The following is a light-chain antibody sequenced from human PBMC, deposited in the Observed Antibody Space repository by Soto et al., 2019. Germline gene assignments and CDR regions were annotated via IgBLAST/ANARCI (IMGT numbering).Light chain of an antibody. CDR3: QRYDTYSWT. CDR2: AAS. Sequence: DIQMTQSPSTLSASVGDRVTITCRASQSISSCLAWYQQKPGKAPKLLIYAASGLASGVPSRFSGSVSGTEFTLTISSLQPDDFATYYCQRYDTYSWTFGQGTKVEIK. V-gene: IGKV1-5*03. CDR1: QSISSC. J-gene: IGKJ1*01.